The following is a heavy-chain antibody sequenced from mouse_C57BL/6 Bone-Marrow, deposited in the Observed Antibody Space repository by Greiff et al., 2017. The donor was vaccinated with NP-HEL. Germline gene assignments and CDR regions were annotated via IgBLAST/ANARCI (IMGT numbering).Heavy chain of an antibody. D-gene: IGHD2-3*01. Sequence: QVQLQQSGAELARPGASVKLSCKASGYTFTSYGISWVKQRTGQGLEWIGEIYPRSGNTYYNEKFKGTATLTADKSSSTAYMELRSLTSEDSAVYFCARVGWLLLAYWGQGTLVTVSA. J-gene: IGHJ3*01. CDR3: ARVGWLLLAY. V-gene: IGHV1-81*01. CDR2: IYPRSGNT. CDR1: GYTFTSYG.